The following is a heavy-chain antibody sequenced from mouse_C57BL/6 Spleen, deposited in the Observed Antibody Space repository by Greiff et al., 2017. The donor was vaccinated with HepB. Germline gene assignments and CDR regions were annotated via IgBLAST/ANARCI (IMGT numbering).Heavy chain of an antibody. CDR2: ISYDGSN. V-gene: IGHV3-6*01. CDR3: ARGHYGSSYVWYFDV. CDR1: GYSITSGYY. D-gene: IGHD1-1*01. J-gene: IGHJ1*03. Sequence: EVQLQQSGPGLVKPSQSLSLTCSVTGYSITSGYYWNWIRQFPGNKLEWMGYISYDGSNNYNPSLKNRISITRDTSKNQFFLKLNSVTTEDTATYYCARGHYGSSYVWYFDVWGTGTTVTVSS.